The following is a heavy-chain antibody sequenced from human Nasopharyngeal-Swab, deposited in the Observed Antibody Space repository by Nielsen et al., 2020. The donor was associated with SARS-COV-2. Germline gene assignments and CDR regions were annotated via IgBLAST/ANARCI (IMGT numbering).Heavy chain of an antibody. Sequence: GESLKISCAASGFTFSSYSMNWVRQAPGKGLEWVSSISSSSSYIYYADSVKGRFTISRDNAKNSLYLQMNSLRAENTAVYYCAKDGNGGYLVNYYMDVWGKGTTVTVSS. J-gene: IGHJ6*03. CDR2: ISSSSSYI. CDR1: GFTFSSYS. V-gene: IGHV3-21*01. CDR3: AKDGNGGYLVNYYMDV. D-gene: IGHD5-12*01.